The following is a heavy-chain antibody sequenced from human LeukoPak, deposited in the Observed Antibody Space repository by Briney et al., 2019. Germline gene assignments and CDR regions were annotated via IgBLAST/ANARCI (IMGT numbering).Heavy chain of an antibody. D-gene: IGHD3-3*01. V-gene: IGHV1-2*02. CDR1: GYTFTGYY. Sequence: GASVKVSCKASGYTFTGYYMHWVRQAPGQGLEWMGWINSNSGGTNYAQKFQGRVTMTRDTSISTAYMELSRLRSDDTAVYYCARDLTYYDFWSGYHMGGYWGQGTLVTVSS. CDR3: ARDLTYYDFWSGYHMGGY. CDR2: INSNSGGT. J-gene: IGHJ4*02.